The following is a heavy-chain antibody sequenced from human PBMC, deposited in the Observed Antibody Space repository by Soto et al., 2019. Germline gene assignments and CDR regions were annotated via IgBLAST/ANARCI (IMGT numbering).Heavy chain of an antibody. V-gene: IGHV4-30-4*01. D-gene: IGHD3-16*01. Sequence: PSETLSLTCTVSGDSITDGDYYWSWIRQPPGKDLEWIAYIYYNGIIHYNPSLKSRVTISLDPSKNQFSLKLRSVTAADTAMYYCAKVGGGGPVTAAIGRFDSWGQGTQVTVSS. J-gene: IGHJ4*02. CDR1: GDSITDGDYY. CDR2: IYYNGII. CDR3: AKVGGGGPVTAAIGRFDS.